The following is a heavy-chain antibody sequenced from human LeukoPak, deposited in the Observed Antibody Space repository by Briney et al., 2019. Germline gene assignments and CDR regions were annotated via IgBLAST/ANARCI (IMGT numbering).Heavy chain of an antibody. CDR2: IWSDGTNK. CDR3: ARDPTSNTYGDYSFDY. D-gene: IGHD4-17*01. V-gene: IGHV3-33*01. CDR1: GFTFSSYG. J-gene: IGHJ4*02. Sequence: GGSLRLSCAASGFTFSSYGMHWVRQAPGKGLEWVAFIWSDGTNKFYADSVKVRFTISRDNSRNTLFLQMNSLRAEDTAVYYCARDPTSNTYGDYSFDYWGQGTLVTVSS.